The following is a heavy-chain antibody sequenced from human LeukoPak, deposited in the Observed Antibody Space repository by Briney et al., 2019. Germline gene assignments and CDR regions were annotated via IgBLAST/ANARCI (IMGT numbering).Heavy chain of an antibody. CDR1: GFTLSSYW. Sequence: GGSLRLSCAASGFTLSSYWMHCVRQAPGKGVVWVSRINSDRRSTSYADSVKRRYTISRHNAKHTLYLQINRLRAEHTSVYYFAREPALGGRVYNWLDPWGKGTLVTVS. D-gene: IGHD3-10*01. V-gene: IGHV3-74*01. CDR2: INSDRRST. J-gene: IGHJ5*02. CDR3: AREPALGGRVYNWLDP.